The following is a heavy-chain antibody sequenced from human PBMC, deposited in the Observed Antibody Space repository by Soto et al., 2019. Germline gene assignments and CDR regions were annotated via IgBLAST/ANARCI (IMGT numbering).Heavy chain of an antibody. J-gene: IGHJ4*02. CDR2: IWYDGSNK. V-gene: IGHV3-33*01. CDR1: GFTFSSYG. Sequence: QVQLVESGGGVVQPGRSLRLSCAASGFTFSSYGMHWVRQAPGKGLEWVAVIWYDGSNKYYADSVKGRFTISRDNSKNALYLQMTSLRAEDTAVYYCASGIAVAGLFDYWGQGTLVTVSS. D-gene: IGHD6-19*01. CDR3: ASGIAVAGLFDY.